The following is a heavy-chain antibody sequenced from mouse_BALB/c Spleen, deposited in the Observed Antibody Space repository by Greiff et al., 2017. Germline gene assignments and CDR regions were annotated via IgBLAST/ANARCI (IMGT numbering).Heavy chain of an antibody. Sequence: EVKLMESGAELVKPGASVKLSCTASGFNIKDTYMHWVKQRPEQGLEWIGRIDPANGNTKYDPKFQGKATITADTSSNTAYLQLSSLTSEDTAVYYCAEGTTVVEMDYWGQGTSVTVSS. CDR3: AEGTTVVEMDY. CDR1: GFNIKDTY. V-gene: IGHV14-3*02. J-gene: IGHJ4*01. D-gene: IGHD1-1*01. CDR2: IDPANGNT.